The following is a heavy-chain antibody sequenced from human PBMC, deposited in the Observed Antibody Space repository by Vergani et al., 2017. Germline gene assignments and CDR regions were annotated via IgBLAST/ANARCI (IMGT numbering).Heavy chain of an antibody. Sequence: EVQLLESGGGSVQPGESLRLSCVASGFRFREHGMNWVRKAPGKGLEWVSGISGHDHRTLYADSVKGRFTISRDNAKNTMFLQMNNLRAEDTAVYYCAKDNVPGYYDSSGYCDYWGQGTLVTVSS. D-gene: IGHD3-22*01. CDR3: AKDNVPGYYDSSGYCDY. J-gene: IGHJ4*02. CDR2: ISGHDHRT. V-gene: IGHV3-23*01. CDR1: GFRFREHG.